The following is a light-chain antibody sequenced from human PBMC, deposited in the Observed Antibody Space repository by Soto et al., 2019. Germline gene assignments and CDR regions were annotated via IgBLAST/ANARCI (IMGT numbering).Light chain of an antibody. CDR1: QGISTS. V-gene: IGKV1-9*01. CDR2: AAS. Sequence: IQLTQSPSFLSASVGDRVTITCRASQGISTSLAWYQQKPGKAPKLLTYAASTLQTGVPSRFSGSGSGTEFTLTISSLQAEDFATYYCQQVNSYPITFGQGTRLEIK. J-gene: IGKJ5*01. CDR3: QQVNSYPIT.